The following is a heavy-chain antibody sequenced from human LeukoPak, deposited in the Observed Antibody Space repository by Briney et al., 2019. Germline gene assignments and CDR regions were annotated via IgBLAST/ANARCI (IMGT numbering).Heavy chain of an antibody. V-gene: IGHV3-7*01. J-gene: IGHJ5*01. Sequence: GGSLRLSCAASGFTFSSYWMSWVRQAPGKGLEWVAIIKQDGRETYYVDSVKGRFTISRDNAKNSLYLQMNSLRAEDTAVYYCVREPGAPRGWFDSWGQGTLVTVSS. CDR2: IKQDGRET. CDR3: VREPGAPRGWFDS. D-gene: IGHD7-27*01. CDR1: GFTFSSYW.